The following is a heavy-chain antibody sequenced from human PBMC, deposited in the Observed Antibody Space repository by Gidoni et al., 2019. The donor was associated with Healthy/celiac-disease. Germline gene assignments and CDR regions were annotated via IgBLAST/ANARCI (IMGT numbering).Heavy chain of an antibody. Sequence: QVQLVQSGAEVKKPGSSVKVSCKASGGTFSSYAISWVRQAPGQGLEWMGGIIPIFGTANYAQKFQGRVTITADESTSTAYMELSSLRSEDTAVYYCARGPGGYYDSSGFSPSIWGQGTMVTVSS. D-gene: IGHD3-22*01. CDR1: GGTFSSYA. J-gene: IGHJ3*02. CDR3: ARGPGGYYDSSGFSPSI. CDR2: IIPIFGTA. V-gene: IGHV1-69*01.